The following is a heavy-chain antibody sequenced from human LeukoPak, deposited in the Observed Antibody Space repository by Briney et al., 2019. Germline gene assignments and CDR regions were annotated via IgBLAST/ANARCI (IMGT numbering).Heavy chain of an antibody. CDR1: GFTFSSYG. Sequence: PGGTLRLSCAVSGFTFSSYGMSWIRQPPGKGLEWIGEINHSGSTNYNPSLKSRVTISVDTSKNQFSLKLSSVTAADTAVYYCAREGLKSFDYWGQGTLVTVSS. D-gene: IGHD4-11*01. V-gene: IGHV4-34*01. J-gene: IGHJ4*02. CDR3: AREGLKSFDY. CDR2: INHSGST.